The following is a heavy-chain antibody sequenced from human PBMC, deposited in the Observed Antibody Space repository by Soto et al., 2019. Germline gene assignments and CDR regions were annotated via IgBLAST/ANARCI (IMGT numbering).Heavy chain of an antibody. J-gene: IGHJ5*02. CDR2: IDPSASYT. V-gene: IGHV5-10-1*01. Sequence: PGESLKISCQGSVYSFTSYWISWVRQMPGKGLEWMCRIDPSASYTNYSPSFQGHVTISADKSISTAYLQWSSLKASDTAMYYCARRGVPAGGWWFDPGGQGTLVPVSS. CDR1: VYSFTSYW. D-gene: IGHD2-2*01. CDR3: ARRGVPAGGWWFDP.